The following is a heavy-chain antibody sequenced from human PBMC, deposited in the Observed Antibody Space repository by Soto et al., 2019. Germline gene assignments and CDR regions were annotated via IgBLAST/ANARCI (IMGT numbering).Heavy chain of an antibody. CDR3: TRPGYNWNYEKEL. CDR2: IRSKAYGGTT. D-gene: IGHD1-7*01. Sequence: GGSLRLSCTASGFTFGDYAMSWFRQAPGKGLEWVGFIRSKAYGGTTEYAASVKGRFTISRDDSKSIAYLQMNSLKTEDTAVYYCTRPGYNWNYEKELWGQGTLVTVSS. J-gene: IGHJ4*02. CDR1: GFTFGDYA. V-gene: IGHV3-49*03.